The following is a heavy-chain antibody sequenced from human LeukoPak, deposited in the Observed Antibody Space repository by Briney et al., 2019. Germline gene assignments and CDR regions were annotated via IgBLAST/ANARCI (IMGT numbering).Heavy chain of an antibody. V-gene: IGHV3-30-3*01. D-gene: IGHD3-9*01. CDR3: ARDGPHSTIVLFCF. Sequence: GRSLRLSCAASGFTFSSYAMHWVRQAPGKGLEWVAVISYDGSNKYYADSVKGRFTISRDNSKNTLYLQMNSLRAEGTAVYYRARDGPHSTIVLFCFRGQGTPGT. CDR1: GFTFSSYA. J-gene: IGHJ4*02. CDR2: ISYDGSNK.